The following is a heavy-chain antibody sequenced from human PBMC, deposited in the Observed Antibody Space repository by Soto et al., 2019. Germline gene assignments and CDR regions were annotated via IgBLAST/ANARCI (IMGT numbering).Heavy chain of an antibody. CDR1: GYTFSDFD. V-gene: IGHV1-8*01. D-gene: IGHD3-16*01. CDR3: GRGNPFNWAGFDV. CDR2: MNAKSGDT. Sequence: QAHLEQSGAELKRPGASVKVSCKASGYTFSDFDINWLRQASGQGPEWVGWMNAKSGDTFFAQMFQDKFNMTLDTSLSTAYMVVGSLTSDDPASYYCGRGNPFNWAGFDVWGQGTTVAVSS. J-gene: IGHJ6*02.